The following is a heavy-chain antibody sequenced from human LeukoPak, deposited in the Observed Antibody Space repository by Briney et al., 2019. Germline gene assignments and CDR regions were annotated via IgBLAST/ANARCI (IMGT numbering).Heavy chain of an antibody. Sequence: GGSLRLSCAASGFTFSSYAMSWVRQAPDKGLEWVSAISGSGTPTYSADSVKGRFTISRDNSKNTLDLQMNNLRAEDTAVYYCAKDKGIAAAPLDYMDVWGKGTTVTVSS. J-gene: IGHJ6*03. V-gene: IGHV3-23*01. CDR1: GFTFSSYA. CDR2: ISGSGTPT. D-gene: IGHD6-13*01. CDR3: AKDKGIAAAPLDYMDV.